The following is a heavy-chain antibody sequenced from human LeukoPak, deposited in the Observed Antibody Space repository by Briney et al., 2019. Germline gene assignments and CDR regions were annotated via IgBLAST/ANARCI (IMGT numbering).Heavy chain of an antibody. CDR3: ARDLRTRSVLMTGLLDY. J-gene: IGHJ4*02. CDR2: INVSAGSS. CDR1: GYTFSDSY. D-gene: IGHD1-14*01. Sequence: ASVKVSCKASGYTFSDSYMHWVRQAPGQGLEWIGIINVSAGSSSYAQKFQGRVSMTRDMSTSTVYMELSSLRFEDTAVYYCARDLRTRSVLMTGLLDYWGQGTLVTVSS. V-gene: IGHV1-46*01.